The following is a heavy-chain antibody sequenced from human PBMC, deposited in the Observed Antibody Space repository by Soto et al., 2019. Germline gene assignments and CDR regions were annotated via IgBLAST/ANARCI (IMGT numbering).Heavy chain of an antibody. J-gene: IGHJ2*01. D-gene: IGHD6-13*01. CDR2: LNIAGTI. CDR1: GASISSFN. CDR3: ARDRGEYTSSWFWYFSH. V-gene: IGHV4-4*07. Sequence: SETLSLTXSVSGASISSFNWNWVRQPAGKGPEWVGRLNIAGTINYNPSLKSRITMSMDTSKNQISLHLRSVTAADTAIYYCARDRGEYTSSWFWYFSHWGHGTLVTVS.